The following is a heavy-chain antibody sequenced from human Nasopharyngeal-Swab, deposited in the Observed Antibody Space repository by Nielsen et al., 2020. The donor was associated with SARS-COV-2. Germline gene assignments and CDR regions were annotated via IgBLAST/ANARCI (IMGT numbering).Heavy chain of an antibody. V-gene: IGHV1-8*01. CDR1: GYTFTSYD. Sequence: ASVKVSCKASGYTFTSYDINWVRQATGQGLEWMGWMNPNSGNTGYAQKFQGRVTMTRNTSISTAYMELSSLRSEDTAVYYCARAGKIQLWFNSLYYFDCWGQGTLVTVSS. D-gene: IGHD5-18*01. CDR3: ARAGKIQLWFNSLYYFDC. J-gene: IGHJ4*02. CDR2: MNPNSGNT.